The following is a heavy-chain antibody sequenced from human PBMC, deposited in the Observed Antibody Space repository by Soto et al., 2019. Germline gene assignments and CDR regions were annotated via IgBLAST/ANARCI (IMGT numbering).Heavy chain of an antibody. CDR1: GFSFSTRGVS. V-gene: IGHV2-5*01. CDR3: AHRPPSGLNSSWTYAY. Sequence: QITLKESGPALVKPTQTLTLTCTFSGFSFSTRGVSVAWIRQPPGKALEWLALIYWNDDKRYSPSLKSRLTITKDTSKKQVVLRMTDMDPVDTATYYCAHRPPSGLNSSWTYAYWGQGILITVSS. D-gene: IGHD6-13*01. J-gene: IGHJ4*02. CDR2: IYWNDDK.